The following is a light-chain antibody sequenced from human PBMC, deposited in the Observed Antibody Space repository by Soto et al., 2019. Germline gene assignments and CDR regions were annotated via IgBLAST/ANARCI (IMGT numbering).Light chain of an antibody. V-gene: IGKV3-15*01. CDR3: QQYNNWSPIT. CDR2: GAS. J-gene: IGKJ5*01. CDR1: QSVSGN. Sequence: EIVMTQSPATLSVSPGERATLSCRASQSVSGNLAWYQQKPGQAPRLLIYGASTRATGIPARFSGRGSGTGFPITSSSLQSEDFAFYYCQQYNNWSPITFGQGTRLESK.